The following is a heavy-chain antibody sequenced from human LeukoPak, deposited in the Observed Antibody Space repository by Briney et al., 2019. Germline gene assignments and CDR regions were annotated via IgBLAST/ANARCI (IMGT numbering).Heavy chain of an antibody. CDR2: IYYRGSA. J-gene: IGHJ3*02. Sequence: SETLSLTCTVSGGSISSYYWSWIRQPPGKGLEWMGYIYYRGSANIIPSLKCQVTISVDKYKYQFSLKLNSVTAAATDADYCARDPGYSYGSDAFDNWGQGTMVTVSS. D-gene: IGHD5-18*01. V-gene: IGHV4-59*01. CDR3: ARDPGYSYGSDAFDN. CDR1: GGSISSYY.